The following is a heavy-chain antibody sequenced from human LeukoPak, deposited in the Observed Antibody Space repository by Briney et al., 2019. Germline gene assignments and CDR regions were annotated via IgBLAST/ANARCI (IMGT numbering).Heavy chain of an antibody. D-gene: IGHD4-11*01. Sequence: PGASVKASCKASGYTFTSYDINWVRQAPGQGLEWMGWINPNSGGTNYAQKFQGRVTMTRDTSISTAYMELSRLRSDDTAVYFCVRDCSSVTTPYFDYWAQGTLVTVSS. CDR3: VRDCSSVTTPYFDY. CDR1: GYTFTSYD. V-gene: IGHV1-2*02. J-gene: IGHJ4*02. CDR2: INPNSGGT.